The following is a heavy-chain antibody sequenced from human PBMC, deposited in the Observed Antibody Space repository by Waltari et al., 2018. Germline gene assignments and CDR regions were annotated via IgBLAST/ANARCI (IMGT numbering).Heavy chain of an antibody. Sequence: EVQLVESGGGLVNPGGSLRLSCAASGMTFSNAGMSWVRQAPGKGLEWVGRIRSKADDGTTDYAAPVKSRFTISRDDSTNMLYLHMNSLKSEDTAVYYCTTDLGDYHQSSGYPYFDYWGQGSLVTVSS. J-gene: IGHJ4*02. D-gene: IGHD3-22*01. CDR3: TTDLGDYHQSSGYPYFDY. CDR2: IRSKADDGTT. CDR1: GMTFSNAG. V-gene: IGHV3-15*01.